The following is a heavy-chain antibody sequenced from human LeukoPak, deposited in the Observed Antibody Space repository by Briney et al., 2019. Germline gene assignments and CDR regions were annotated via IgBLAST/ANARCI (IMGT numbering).Heavy chain of an antibody. Sequence: SETLSLTCTVSGHSISSGRYYWSWFRQPAAKGLEWIARIYTIGTTDYNPSLKSRVTISVDTSKNQFSLKLSSVTAADTAVYYCARGRWVLHGLPDSWGQGTLVTVSS. J-gene: IGHJ4*02. D-gene: IGHD3-22*01. CDR2: IYTIGTT. CDR1: GHSISSGRYY. CDR3: ARGRWVLHGLPDS. V-gene: IGHV4-61*02.